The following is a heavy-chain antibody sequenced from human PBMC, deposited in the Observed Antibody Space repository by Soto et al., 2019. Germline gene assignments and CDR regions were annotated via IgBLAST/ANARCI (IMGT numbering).Heavy chain of an antibody. CDR3: ARSKGSGSYPYYYYGMDV. CDR1: GGTFSSYT. CDR2: IIPILGIA. J-gene: IGHJ6*02. V-gene: IGHV1-69*02. D-gene: IGHD3-10*01. Sequence: SVKVSCKASGGTFSSYTISWVRQAPGQGLEWMGRIIPILGIANYAQKFQGRVTITADKSTSTAYMELSSLRSEDTAVYYCARSKGSGSYPYYYYGMDVWGQGTTVTVSS.